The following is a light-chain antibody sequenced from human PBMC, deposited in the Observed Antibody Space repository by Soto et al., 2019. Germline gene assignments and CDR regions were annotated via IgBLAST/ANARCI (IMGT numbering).Light chain of an antibody. CDR2: EVN. CDR1: SSDIGGSDF. J-gene: IGLJ2*01. Sequence: QSALTQPASVSGSPGQSITISCTGTSSDIGGSDFVSWYQQHPGKAPKLVMSEVNNRPSGVSSRFSGSKSGNTASLTISGLQAEDEADYYCCSYTSSRGVFGGGTKVTVL. CDR3: CSYTSSRGV. V-gene: IGLV2-14*01.